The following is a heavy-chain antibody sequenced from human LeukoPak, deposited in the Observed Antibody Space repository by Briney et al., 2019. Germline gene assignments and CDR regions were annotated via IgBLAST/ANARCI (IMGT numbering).Heavy chain of an antibody. D-gene: IGHD3-10*01. CDR1: GFTFSSYA. CDR2: SSGSGGST. J-gene: IGHJ4*02. CDR3: ANGIPYYGSGFPFDY. V-gene: IGHV3-23*01. Sequence: GGSLRLSCAASGFTFSSYAMSWVREAPGKGLEWGSASSGSGGSTYYADPVKGRFTISRDNSKNTLYLQMNSLRAEDTAVYYCANGIPYYGSGFPFDYWGQGTLVTVSS.